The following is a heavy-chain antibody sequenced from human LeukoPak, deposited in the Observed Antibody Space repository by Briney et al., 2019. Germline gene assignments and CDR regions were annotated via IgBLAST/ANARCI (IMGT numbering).Heavy chain of an antibody. CDR3: ARVRDTAMND. CDR1: GGSISGYY. Sequence: PSETLSLTCTVSGGSISGYYWSWIRQPPGKGLEWIGYIYYSGSTNYNPSLKSRVTISVDTSKNQFSLKLSSVTAADTAVYYCARVRDTAMNDWGQGTLVTVSS. CDR2: IYYSGST. J-gene: IGHJ4*02. V-gene: IGHV4-59*01. D-gene: IGHD5-18*01.